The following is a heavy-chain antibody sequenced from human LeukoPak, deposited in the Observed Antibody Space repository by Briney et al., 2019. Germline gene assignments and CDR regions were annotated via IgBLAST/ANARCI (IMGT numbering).Heavy chain of an antibody. J-gene: IGHJ4*02. CDR1: GFTFDDYG. V-gene: IGHV3-20*04. CDR3: AAYYYDSSGYLNFDY. CDR2: INWNGGST. Sequence: PGGSLRLSCAASGFTFDDYGMSWVRQAPGKGLEWVSGINWNGGSTGYADSVKGRFTISRENAKNSLYLQMNSLRAEDTALYYCAAYYYDSSGYLNFDYWGQGTLVTVSS. D-gene: IGHD3-22*01.